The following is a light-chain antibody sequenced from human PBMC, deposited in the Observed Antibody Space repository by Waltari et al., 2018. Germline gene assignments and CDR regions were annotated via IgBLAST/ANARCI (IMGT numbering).Light chain of an antibody. V-gene: IGKV1-39*01. CDR3: QQSYS. Sequence: DIQMTQSPSSLSASVGDRVTITCRASQSSSDYLNWYQQIPGKAPKLLIYAASTLQSGVPSRFSGSGSGTDFALTISSLQPEDFATYYCQQSYSFGQGTRLEIK. J-gene: IGKJ5*01. CDR2: AAS. CDR1: QSSSDY.